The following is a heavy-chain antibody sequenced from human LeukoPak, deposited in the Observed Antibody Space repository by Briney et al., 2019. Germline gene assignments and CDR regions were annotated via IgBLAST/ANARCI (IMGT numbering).Heavy chain of an antibody. Sequence: AAGKVSCKASGYTFTSYGISWVRQAPGQGLEWMGWISAYNGNTNYAQKLQGRVTMTTDTSTSTAYIELRSLRSDDTAVYYCAREVEYVSREGGMDVWGKETTVTVSS. V-gene: IGHV1-18*04. CDR2: ISAYNGNT. CDR3: AREVEYVSREGGMDV. D-gene: IGHD2-8*02. J-gene: IGHJ6*04. CDR1: GYTFTSYG.